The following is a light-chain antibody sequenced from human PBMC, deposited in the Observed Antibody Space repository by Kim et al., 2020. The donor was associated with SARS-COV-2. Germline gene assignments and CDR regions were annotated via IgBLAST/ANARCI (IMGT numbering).Light chain of an antibody. J-gene: IGLJ2*01. CDR2: GNN. V-gene: IGLV1-40*01. CDR3: QSFDNSLSGWI. Sequence: VTVSCNVSRSNFGAGYDVHWYQQVPGTAPRLIIYGNNNRPLGVPDRFSGSKSGTSASLTITGLQAEDEGDYYCQSFDNSLSGWIFGGGTQLTVL. CDR1: RSNFGAGYD.